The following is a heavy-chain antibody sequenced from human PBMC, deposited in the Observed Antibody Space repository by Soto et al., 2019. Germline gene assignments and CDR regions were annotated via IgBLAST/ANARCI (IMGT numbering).Heavy chain of an antibody. CDR3: ARDLSGPLDY. J-gene: IGHJ4*02. Sequence: QVQLVESGGGVVQPGRSLRLSCATSGFTFSNYGMHWVRQAPGKGLEWVAVTRHDGTNKYYVDSVKGRFTISRDNSKNTVHLQMNSLRGEDTAVYYCARDLSGPLDYWGQGTLVTVSS. CDR1: GFTFSNYG. CDR2: TRHDGTNK. V-gene: IGHV3-33*01.